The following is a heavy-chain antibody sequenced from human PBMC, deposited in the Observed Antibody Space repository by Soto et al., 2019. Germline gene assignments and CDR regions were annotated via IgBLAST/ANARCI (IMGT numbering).Heavy chain of an antibody. CDR1: GYTFTSYG. J-gene: IGHJ5*02. CDR2: ISAYNGNT. CDR3: ARDIVVVPAAMANWFDP. V-gene: IGHV1-18*01. D-gene: IGHD2-2*01. Sequence: ASVKVSCKASGYTFTSYGISWVRQAPGQGLEWMGWISAYNGNTNYAQKLQGRVTMTTDTSTSTAYMELRSLRSDDTAVYYCARDIVVVPAAMANWFDPWGQGTLVTVSS.